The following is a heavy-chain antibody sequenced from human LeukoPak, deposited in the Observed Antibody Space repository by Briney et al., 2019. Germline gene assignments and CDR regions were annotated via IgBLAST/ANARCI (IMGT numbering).Heavy chain of an antibody. J-gene: IGHJ4*02. Sequence: GGSLRLSCAASGFTFSSYWMSWVRQVPGKGLEWVANIKQDGSEKYYVDSVKGRFTISRDNAKNSLYLQMNSLRAEDTAVYYCARVGRSSGWYRHYYFDYWGQGTLVTVSS. CDR1: GFTFSSYW. D-gene: IGHD6-19*01. CDR2: IKQDGSEK. V-gene: IGHV3-7*01. CDR3: ARVGRSSGWYRHYYFDY.